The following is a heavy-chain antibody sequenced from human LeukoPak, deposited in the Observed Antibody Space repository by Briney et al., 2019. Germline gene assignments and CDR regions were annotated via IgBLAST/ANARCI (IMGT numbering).Heavy chain of an antibody. J-gene: IGHJ6*03. V-gene: IGHV3-30*02. Sequence: GGSLRLSCAASGFTFSSYGMHWVRQAPGKGLEWVAFIRYDGSNKYYADSVKGRFTISRDNAKNTLYLQMNSLRAEDTAVYYCARVWASSSSVRYYYYYMDVWGKGTTVTVSS. CDR2: IRYDGSNK. D-gene: IGHD6-6*01. CDR3: ARVWASSSSVRYYYYYMDV. CDR1: GFTFSSYG.